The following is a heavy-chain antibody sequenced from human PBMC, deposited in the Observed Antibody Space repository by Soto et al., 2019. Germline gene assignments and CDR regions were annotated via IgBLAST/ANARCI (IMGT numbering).Heavy chain of an antibody. D-gene: IGHD2-21*01. CDR2: IGPYGNSI. Sequence: GESLKISCAASGFSFRDYFMSWLRQAPGKGLEWVSYIGPYGNSIYYADSVKGRFTISRDDATKSLHQHMNSLRTDDTAVYYCARDDHTYGVYWGQGTPVTVSS. J-gene: IGHJ4*02. V-gene: IGHV3-11*01. CDR3: ARDDHTYGVY. CDR1: GFSFRDYF.